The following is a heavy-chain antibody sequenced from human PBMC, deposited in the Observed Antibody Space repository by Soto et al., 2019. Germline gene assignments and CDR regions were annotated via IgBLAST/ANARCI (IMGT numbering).Heavy chain of an antibody. CDR3: VAWGTSTSNP. D-gene: IGHD3-16*01. Sequence: GGSLRLSCAASGFIFNTHWMRWVRQAPEKGLEWVAHTKPDGSEKYYVDSAKGRFTISRDNTRNSLYLQMNSLRADDTALYYCVAWGTSTSNPWGQGTLVTVSS. V-gene: IGHV3-7*01. CDR1: GFIFNTHW. CDR2: TKPDGSEK. J-gene: IGHJ5*02.